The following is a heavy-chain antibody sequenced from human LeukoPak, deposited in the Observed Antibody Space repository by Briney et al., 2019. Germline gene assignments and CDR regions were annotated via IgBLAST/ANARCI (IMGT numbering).Heavy chain of an antibody. CDR2: ISGSGGST. CDR1: GFTFSSYA. CDR3: APKLPIVGVTWSGINTN. Sequence: GGSLRLSCAASGFTFSSYAMSWVRQAPGKGLEWVSAISGSGGSTYYADSVKGRFTISRDNSKNTVYLQMNSLRAEDTAVYYCAPKLPIVGVTWSGINTNWGQGTLVTVSS. J-gene: IGHJ4*02. D-gene: IGHD1-26*01. V-gene: IGHV3-23*01.